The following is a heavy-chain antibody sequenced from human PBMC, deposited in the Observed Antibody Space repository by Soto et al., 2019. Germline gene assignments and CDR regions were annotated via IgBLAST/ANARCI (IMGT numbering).Heavy chain of an antibody. Sequence: QVQLQQWGAGLLKPSETLSLTCAVYGGSFSGYYWSWIRQPPGKGLEWIGEINHSGSTNYNPSLKIRVTISVDTSKNQFSLKLSSVTAADTAVYYCARAFGYSSSWYVVNYWGQGTLVTVSS. CDR3: ARAFGYSSSWYVVNY. CDR1: GGSFSGYY. V-gene: IGHV4-34*01. D-gene: IGHD6-13*01. J-gene: IGHJ4*02. CDR2: INHSGST.